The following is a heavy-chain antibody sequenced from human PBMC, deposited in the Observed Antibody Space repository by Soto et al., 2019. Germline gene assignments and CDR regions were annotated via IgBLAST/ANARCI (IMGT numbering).Heavy chain of an antibody. CDR3: VYGDFTFS. Sequence: GGSLRLSCAASGFTFSSYGMHWVRQAPGKGLEWVAVISYDGSNKYYADSVKGRFTISRDNSKNTLYLQMNSLRAEDTAVYYCVYGDFTFSWGQGTLVTVSS. V-gene: IGHV3-30*03. CDR1: GFTFSSYG. CDR2: ISYDGSNK. J-gene: IGHJ4*02. D-gene: IGHD4-17*01.